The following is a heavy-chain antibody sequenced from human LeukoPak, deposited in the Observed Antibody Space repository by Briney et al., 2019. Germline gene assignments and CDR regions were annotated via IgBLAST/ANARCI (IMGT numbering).Heavy chain of an antibody. D-gene: IGHD1/OR15-1a*01. CDR1: GFTVSSNY. J-gene: IGHJ6*03. Sequence: GGSLRLSCAASGFTVSSNYMSWVRQAPGQGLEWVSVIYSGGSTYYADSVKGRFTISRDNAKNSVYLQMNRLRAEDTAVYYCARVRREMKRSLGRTTEYSYYYYMDVWGKGTTVTVSS. CDR3: ARVRREMKRSLGRTTEYSYYYYMDV. V-gene: IGHV3-53*01. CDR2: IYSGGST.